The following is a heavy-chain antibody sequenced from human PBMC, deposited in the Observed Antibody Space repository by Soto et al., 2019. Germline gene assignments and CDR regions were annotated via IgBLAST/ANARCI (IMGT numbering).Heavy chain of an antibody. Sequence: GGSLRLSCAASGFTFSTYWMHWVRQVPGKGLVRVSRIKGDGSSLTYADSGKGRFTISRDNVENTVYLQMGSLRADDTAVYYCARGLKNYYGVDVWGQGTTVTVSS. J-gene: IGHJ6*02. CDR1: GFTFSTYW. V-gene: IGHV3-74*01. CDR3: ARGLKNYYGVDV. CDR2: IKGDGSSL.